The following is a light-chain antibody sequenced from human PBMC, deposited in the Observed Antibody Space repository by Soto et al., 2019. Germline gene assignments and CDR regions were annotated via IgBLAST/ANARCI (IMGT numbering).Light chain of an antibody. CDR3: QQYNNWPPLT. J-gene: IGKJ4*01. CDR2: GAS. Sequence: EIVMTQSPATLSVSPGERATLSCRASQSVSSNLAWYQQKPGQAPRLLIYGASTRATGIPARFSGSGSGTELTLIISSLQSEEFAVYYCQQYNNWPPLTFGGGTKVEIK. CDR1: QSVSSN. V-gene: IGKV3-15*01.